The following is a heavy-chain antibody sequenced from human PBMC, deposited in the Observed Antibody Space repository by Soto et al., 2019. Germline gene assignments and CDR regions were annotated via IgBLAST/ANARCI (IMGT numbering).Heavy chain of an antibody. V-gene: IGHV1-69*06. CDR3: ATWMTYSGSYCFDY. CDR2: IIPMYDSA. J-gene: IGHJ4*02. Sequence: QVQLVQSGAELKKPGSSVNVSCGASGGTFQTYTINWVRQAPGQGLEWVGQIIPMYDSANYAQRFQGRVTISADKSTNIAYMELSGLRSEDTALYYCATWMTYSGSYCFDYWGQGTLVSVSS. CDR1: GGTFQTYT. D-gene: IGHD1-26*01.